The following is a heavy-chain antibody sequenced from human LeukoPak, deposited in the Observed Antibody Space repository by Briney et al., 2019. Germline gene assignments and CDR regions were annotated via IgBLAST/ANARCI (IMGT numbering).Heavy chain of an antibody. CDR1: GYTFTGYY. CDR3: ARGGSISMVRTVYGMDV. CDR2: INPNSGGT. D-gene: IGHD3-10*01. J-gene: IGHJ6*02. V-gene: IGHV1-2*02. Sequence: ASVKVSCKASGYTFTGYYMHWVRQAPGQGLEWMGWINPNSGGTNYAQKFQGRVTITRDTSISTAYMDLSRLRSDDTAVYYCARGGSISMVRTVYGMDVWGQGTTVTVSS.